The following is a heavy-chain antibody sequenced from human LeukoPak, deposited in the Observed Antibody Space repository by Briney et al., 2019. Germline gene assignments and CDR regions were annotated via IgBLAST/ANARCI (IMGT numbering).Heavy chain of an antibody. J-gene: IGHJ4*02. CDR1: GYTFTNYW. CDR2: IYPGDSDT. Sequence: PGESLKISCKAYGYTFTNYWIGWVRQMPGKGLEWMGVIYPGDSDTRYNPSFQGQVTISADKSISTAYLHWSSLEASDTAIYYCARPRGTTMVPFFDFWGQGTLVTVSS. V-gene: IGHV5-51*01. D-gene: IGHD5-18*01. CDR3: ARPRGTTMVPFFDF.